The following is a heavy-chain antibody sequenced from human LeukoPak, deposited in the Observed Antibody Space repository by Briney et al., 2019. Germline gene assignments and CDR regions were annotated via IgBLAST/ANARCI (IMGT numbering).Heavy chain of an antibody. CDR2: INPNSGGT. D-gene: IGHD2-21*01. CDR3: ARADRLHGGPYLIGP. CDR1: GYSFTDYY. J-gene: IGHJ5*02. V-gene: IGHV1-2*02. Sequence: ASVKVSCKTSGYSFTDYYMHWVRQAPGRGLEWMGWINPNSGGTSSAQEFQGRVTMTRDTSITTVYMEVSWLTSDDTAIYYCARADRLHGGPYLIGPWGQGTLVTVSS.